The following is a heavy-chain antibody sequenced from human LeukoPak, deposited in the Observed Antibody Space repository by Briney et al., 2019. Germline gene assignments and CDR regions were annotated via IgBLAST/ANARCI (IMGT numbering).Heavy chain of an antibody. CDR3: ARGVRFLEWLLPMGYGMDV. V-gene: IGHV1-8*01. CDR1: GYTFTSYD. J-gene: IGHJ6*02. Sequence: ASVKVSCKASGYTFTSYDINWVRQATGQGLEWMGWMNPNSGNTGYAQKFQGRVTMTRNTSTSTAYMELSSLRSEDTAVYYCARGVRFLEWLLPMGYGMDVWGQGTTVTVSS. CDR2: MNPNSGNT. D-gene: IGHD3-3*01.